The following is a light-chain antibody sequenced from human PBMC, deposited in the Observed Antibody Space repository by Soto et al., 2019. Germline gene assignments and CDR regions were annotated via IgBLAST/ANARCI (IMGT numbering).Light chain of an antibody. J-gene: IGLJ1*01. CDR2: DVS. V-gene: IGLV2-14*03. CDR3: SSYTTSNTRQIV. Sequence: QSVLTQPASVSGSPGQSITISCTGTSSDVGGYNYVSWYQHHPGEAPKLMTYDVSNRPSGVSNRFSGSKSGNTASLTISGLQPEDEADYYCSSYTTSNTRQIVFGTGTKVTVL. CDR1: SSDVGGYNY.